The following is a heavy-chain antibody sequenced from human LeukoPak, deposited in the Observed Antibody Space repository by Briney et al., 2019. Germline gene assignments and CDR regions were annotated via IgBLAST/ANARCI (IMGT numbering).Heavy chain of an antibody. J-gene: IGHJ3*02. V-gene: IGHV1-18*01. CDR1: GYTFTSYG. D-gene: IGHD3-3*01. CDR3: ARDPGADYDFWTGAFDI. Sequence: ASVKVSCKASGYTFTSYGISWVRQAPGQGLEWMGWISAYNGNTNHAQKLQGRVTMTTDTSTSTAYMELRSLRSDDTAVYYCARDPGADYDFWTGAFDIWGQGTMVTVSS. CDR2: ISAYNGNT.